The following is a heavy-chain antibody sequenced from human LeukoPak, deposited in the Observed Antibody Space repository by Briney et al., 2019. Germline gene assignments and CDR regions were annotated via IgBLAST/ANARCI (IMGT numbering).Heavy chain of an antibody. J-gene: IGHJ6*03. CDR1: GFSVSDSY. CDR3: ARGENYYFHTDV. V-gene: IGHV3-66*02. D-gene: IGHD2/OR15-2a*01. CDR2: LYSGGDT. Sequence: GGSLRLSCAASGFSVSDSYMSWVRQAPGKGLEWVSILYSGGDTYYSASVRGRFTISRDNSKNTLYLQMNTLSAADTAVYFCARGENYYFHTDVWAKGPRSPSP.